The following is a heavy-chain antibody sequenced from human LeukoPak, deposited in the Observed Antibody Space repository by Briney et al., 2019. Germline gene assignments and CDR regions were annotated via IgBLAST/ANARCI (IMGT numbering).Heavy chain of an antibody. D-gene: IGHD6-19*01. CDR2: IYYSGST. Sequence: TSETLSLTCTVSGGSISSSSYYWGWIRQPPGKGLEWIGSIYYSGSTYYNPSLKSRVTISVDTSKNQFSLKLSSVTAADTAVYYCARDLGYSSGRWGQGTLVTVSS. J-gene: IGHJ4*02. V-gene: IGHV4-39*07. CDR1: GGSISSSSYY. CDR3: ARDLGYSSGR.